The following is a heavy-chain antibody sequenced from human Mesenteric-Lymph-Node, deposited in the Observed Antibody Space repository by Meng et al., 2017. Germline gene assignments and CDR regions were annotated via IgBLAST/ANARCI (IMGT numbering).Heavy chain of an antibody. D-gene: IGHD2-8*01. CDR3: TTLYRLDP. J-gene: IGHJ5*02. CDR2: IKNKADGGAT. Sequence: EVQLVESGGGLVKPGGSLRLSCAASGLTFRNAWMSWVRQAPGKGLEWVGRIKNKADGGATDYAAPVKGRFTISRDDSKNTLYLQMNSLKTEDTAVYYCTTLYRLDPWGQGTLVTVSS. CDR1: GLTFRNAW. V-gene: IGHV3-15*01.